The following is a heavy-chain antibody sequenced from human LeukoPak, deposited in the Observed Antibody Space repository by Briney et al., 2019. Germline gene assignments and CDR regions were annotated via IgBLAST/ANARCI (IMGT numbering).Heavy chain of an antibody. CDR2: IDTSGST. D-gene: IGHD3-3*01. V-gene: IGHV4-61*02. Sequence: SETLSLTCTVSGGSISSGSYYWSWIRQPAGKGLEWIGRIDTSGSTNYNPSLKSRVTISIDTSKNQFSLKVSSVTAADTAVYYCARGLFWSGYPWDAFDIWGQGTMVTVSS. J-gene: IGHJ3*02. CDR1: GGSISSGSYY. CDR3: ARGLFWSGYPWDAFDI.